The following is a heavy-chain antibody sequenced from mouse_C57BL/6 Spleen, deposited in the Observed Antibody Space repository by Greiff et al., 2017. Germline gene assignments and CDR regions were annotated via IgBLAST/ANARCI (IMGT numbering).Heavy chain of an antibody. CDR1: GYTFTDYY. Sequence: VQLKESGPELVKPGASVKISCKASGYTFTDYYMNWVKQSHGKSLEWIGDINPNNGGTSYNQKFKGKATLTGDKSSSSAYMGLRRLSSEDSAFYYCARRGYGDWYFDVWGTGTTVTGSS. CDR3: ARRGYGDWYFDV. CDR2: INPNNGGT. V-gene: IGHV1-26*01. D-gene: IGHD1-1*02. J-gene: IGHJ1*03.